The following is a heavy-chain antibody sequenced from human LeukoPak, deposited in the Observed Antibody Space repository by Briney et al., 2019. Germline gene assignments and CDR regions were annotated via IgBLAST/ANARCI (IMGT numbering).Heavy chain of an antibody. CDR2: IYYSGST. CDR1: GGSISSYY. Sequence: KPSETLSLTCTVSGGSISSYYWSWIRQPPGKGLEWIGYIYYSGSTNYNPSLKSRVTISVDTSKNQFSLKLSSVTAADTAVYYCARVGWELLRAFDIWGQGTMVTVSS. V-gene: IGHV4-59*08. J-gene: IGHJ3*02. D-gene: IGHD1-26*01. CDR3: ARVGWELLRAFDI.